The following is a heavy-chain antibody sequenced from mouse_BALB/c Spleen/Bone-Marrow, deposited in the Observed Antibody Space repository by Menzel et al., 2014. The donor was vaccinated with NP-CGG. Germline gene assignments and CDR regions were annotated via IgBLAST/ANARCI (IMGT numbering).Heavy chain of an antibody. V-gene: IGHV5-6*01. CDR3: ARQTYYDYDGYFDY. CDR2: ISSGGSYT. J-gene: IGHJ2*01. Sequence: EVHLVESGGDLVKPGGFLKLSCAASGFTFSSYGMSWVRQTPDKRLEWVATISSGGSYTYYPDSVKGRFTISRDNAKNTLYLQMSSLKSEDTAMYYCARQTYYDYDGYFDYWGQGTTLTVSS. CDR1: GFTFSSYG. D-gene: IGHD2-4*01.